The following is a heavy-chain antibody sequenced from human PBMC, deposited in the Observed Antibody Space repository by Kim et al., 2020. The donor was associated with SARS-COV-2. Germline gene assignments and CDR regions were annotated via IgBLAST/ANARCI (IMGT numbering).Heavy chain of an antibody. J-gene: IGHJ4*02. CDR2: IKPDGSET. D-gene: IGHD6-6*01. CDR1: GLAFNNNW. V-gene: IGHV3-7*01. CDR3: ARPSITEGVDY. Sequence: GGSLRLSCAASGLAFNNNWMSWLRQTPGKGPEWVAHIKPDGSETYYGDSVKGRFTISRDNTKNSLFLQMNGLKVEDTAAYHCARPSITEGVDYWGQGTLV.